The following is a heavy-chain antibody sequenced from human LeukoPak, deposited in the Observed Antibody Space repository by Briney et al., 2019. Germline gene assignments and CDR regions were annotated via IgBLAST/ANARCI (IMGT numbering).Heavy chain of an antibody. V-gene: IGHV3-74*01. CDR1: GFTFSSHW. D-gene: IGHD6-19*01. CDR3: ARDAWGAVAATLDV. J-gene: IGHJ6*02. CDR2: INTDGSST. Sequence: PGGSLRLSCGASGFTFSSHWMQWVRQAPGKGLVWVSRINTDGSSTAYADPVKGRFIISRDNAKNTLYLEMNSLRAEDTAVYYCARDAWGAVAATLDVWGQGTTVTVSS.